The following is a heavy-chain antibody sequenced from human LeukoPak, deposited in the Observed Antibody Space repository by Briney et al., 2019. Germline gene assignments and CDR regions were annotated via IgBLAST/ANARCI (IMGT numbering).Heavy chain of an antibody. V-gene: IGHV3-21*01. CDR1: GFTFSSYS. J-gene: IGHJ4*02. D-gene: IGHD3-9*01. CDR2: ISRSSSDI. Sequence: GESLRLSCAASGFTFSSYSMNWVRQAPGKGLDWLSSISRSSSDIYYADSMKGRFTISRDNAKNSLYLQMNSLRAEDTAVYYCARDLSYDILTNTYGEYYFDYWGQGTLVTVSS. CDR3: ARDLSYDILTNTYGEYYFDY.